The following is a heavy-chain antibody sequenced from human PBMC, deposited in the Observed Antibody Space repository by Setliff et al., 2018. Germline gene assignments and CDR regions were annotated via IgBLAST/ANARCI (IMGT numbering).Heavy chain of an antibody. CDR1: GGSVSSGSYY. CDR3: ARLGPTYYNFWSGYYRY. D-gene: IGHD3-3*01. Sequence: SETLSLTCTVSGGSVSSGSYYWSWIRQPPGKGLEWIGYIYYSGSTNYDPSLKSRVTISVDTSKNQFSLKLSSVTAADTAVYYCARLGPTYYNFWSGYYRYWGQGTLVTVSS. CDR2: IYYSGST. J-gene: IGHJ4*02. V-gene: IGHV4-61*01.